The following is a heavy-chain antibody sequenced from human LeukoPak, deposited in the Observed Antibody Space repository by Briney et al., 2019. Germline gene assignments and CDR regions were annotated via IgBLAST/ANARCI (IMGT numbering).Heavy chain of an antibody. J-gene: IGHJ6*02. CDR3: AKDGKRRYCTNGVCRTSFYFYGVDV. CDR2: ISGSGGST. CDR1: GFTFSSYG. Sequence: GGSLRLSCAASGFTFSSYGMNWVRQAPGKGLEWVSGISGSGGSTDYADSVKGRFTISRDNSKSTMYLQMNSLRAEDTATYYCAKDGKRRYCTNGVCRTSFYFYGVDVWGHGTTVTVSS. V-gene: IGHV3-23*01. D-gene: IGHD2-8*01.